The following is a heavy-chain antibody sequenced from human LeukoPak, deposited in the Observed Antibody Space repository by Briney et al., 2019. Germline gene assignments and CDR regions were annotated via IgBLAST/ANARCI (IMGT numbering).Heavy chain of an antibody. CDR2: IYYSGST. CDR1: GGSISSSSYY. V-gene: IGHV4-39*07. Sequence: PSETLSLTCTVSGGSISSSSYYWGWIRQPPGKGLEWIGSIYYSGSTYYNPSLKSRVTISVDTSKNQFSLKLSSVTAADTAVYYCARGADRRDGEIDYWGQGTLVTVSS. CDR3: ARGADRRDGEIDY. D-gene: IGHD5-24*01. J-gene: IGHJ4*02.